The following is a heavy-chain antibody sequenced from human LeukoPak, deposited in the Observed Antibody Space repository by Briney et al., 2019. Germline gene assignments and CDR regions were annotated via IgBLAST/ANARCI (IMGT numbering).Heavy chain of an antibody. D-gene: IGHD3-22*01. CDR2: IYYSGST. V-gene: IGHV4-30-4*01. Sequence: PSETLSLTCTVSGGSISSGDYYWSWIRQPPGTGLEWIGYIYYSGSTYYNPSLKSRVTISVDTSKNQFSLKLSSVTAADTAVYYCASWYDSSGYYYGAFDIWGQGTMVTVSS. J-gene: IGHJ3*02. CDR3: ASWYDSSGYYYGAFDI. CDR1: GGSISSGDYY.